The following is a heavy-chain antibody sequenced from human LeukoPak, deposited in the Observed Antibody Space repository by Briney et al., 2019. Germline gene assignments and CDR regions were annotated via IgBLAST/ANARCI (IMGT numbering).Heavy chain of an antibody. D-gene: IGHD6-13*01. CDR2: ISAYNGNT. V-gene: IGHV1-18*01. Sequence: GASVKVSCKASGGTFSSYAISWVRQAPGQGLEWMGWISAYNGNTNYAQKLQGRVTMTTDTSTSTAYMELRSLRSDDTAVYYCAGLPGGAYSSSLDFDYWGQGTLVTVSS. CDR3: AGLPGGAYSSSLDFDY. CDR1: GGTFSSYA. J-gene: IGHJ4*02.